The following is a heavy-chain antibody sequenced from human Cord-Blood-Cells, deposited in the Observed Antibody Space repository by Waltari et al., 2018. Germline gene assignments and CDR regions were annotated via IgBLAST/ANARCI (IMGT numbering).Heavy chain of an antibody. Sequence: QVQLQQWGAGLLKPSETLSLTCAVYGGSFSGYYWSWIRQPPGKGLEWIGEINHSGSTNYNPSLKSRVTISVDTSKNQFSLKLSSVTAADTAVYYCARALAVITHWVEGYYGMDVWGQGTTVTVSS. CDR3: ARALAVITHWVEGYYGMDV. CDR1: GGSFSGYY. V-gene: IGHV4-34*01. J-gene: IGHJ6*02. D-gene: IGHD3-16*01. CDR2: INHSGST.